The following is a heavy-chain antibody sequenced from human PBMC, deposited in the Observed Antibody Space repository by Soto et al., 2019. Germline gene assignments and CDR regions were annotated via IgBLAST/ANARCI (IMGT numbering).Heavy chain of an antibody. D-gene: IGHD2-2*02. V-gene: IGHV4-30-2*01. J-gene: IGHJ3*02. CDR2: IYHSGST. CDR3: ARGSVVVVPAAISPGYAFDI. CDR1: GGSISGGGYS. Sequence: SLGCAFSGGSISGGGYSWHWIRQAAGRWREWIGYIYHSGSTYYSPSLKSRVTISVDRSKNQFSLKLSSVTAADTAVYYCARGSVVVVPAAISPGYAFDIWGQGTMV.